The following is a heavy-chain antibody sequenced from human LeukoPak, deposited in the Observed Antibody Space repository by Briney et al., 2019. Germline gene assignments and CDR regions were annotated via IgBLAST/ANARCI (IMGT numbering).Heavy chain of an antibody. J-gene: IGHJ4*02. CDR3: ARDLDYGGTLDY. CDR1: GNYW. D-gene: IGHD4-23*01. V-gene: IGHV3-7*01. Sequence: GGSLRLSCAASGNYWMHWVRQAPGKGLEWVANIKQDGSEKYYVDSVKGRFTISRDNAKNSLYLQMNSLRAEDTAVYYCARDLDYGGTLDYWGQGTLVTVSS. CDR2: IKQDGSEK.